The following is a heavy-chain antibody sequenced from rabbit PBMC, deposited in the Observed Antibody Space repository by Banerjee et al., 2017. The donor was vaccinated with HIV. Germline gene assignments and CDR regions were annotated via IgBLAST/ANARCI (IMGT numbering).Heavy chain of an antibody. Sequence: QEQLEESGGDLVKPGGTLTLTCKVSGFSLSTYNMGWVRQAPGGGLEYIGFINTGGSTYYASWAKGRFTISKTSSTTVTLQMTSLTAADTATYFCARDYDGTGDYNFNLWGQGTLVTVS. D-gene: IGHD8-1*01. CDR3: ARDYDGTGDYNFNL. J-gene: IGHJ4*01. V-gene: IGHV1S17*01. CDR1: GFSLSTYN. CDR2: INTGGST.